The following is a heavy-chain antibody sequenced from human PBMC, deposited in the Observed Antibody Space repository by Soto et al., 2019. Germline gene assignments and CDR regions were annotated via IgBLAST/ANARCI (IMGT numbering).Heavy chain of an antibody. CDR2: IKSKTEGGTA. J-gene: IGHJ6*02. Sequence: GGSLRLSCAASGFTFSHVWMSWVRQAPGKGLEWVGRIKSKTEGGTADYAAPVKGRFTISRDDSKNTLYLQMNSLRDEDTAVYYCARDGGIAARRGAGYYYYGMDVWGQGTTVTVSS. CDR1: GFTFSHVW. D-gene: IGHD6-6*01. CDR3: ARDGGIAARRGAGYYYYGMDV. V-gene: IGHV3-15*01.